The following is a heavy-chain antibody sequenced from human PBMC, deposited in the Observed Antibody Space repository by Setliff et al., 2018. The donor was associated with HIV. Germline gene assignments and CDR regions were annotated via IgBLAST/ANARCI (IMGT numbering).Heavy chain of an antibody. J-gene: IGHJ3*02. CDR3: TRAFPPMIPAAFDI. D-gene: IGHD3-22*01. V-gene: IGHV1-46*01. CDR1: GFSFSRYY. CDR2: INPSDGIP. Sequence: ASVKVSCKASGFSFSRYYKHWVRQAPGEGLEWVAMINPSDGIPSYAQKFQDRVVVTRDTSRSIVYMELSSLLSEDTAVYFCTRAFPPMIPAAFDIWGLGTLVTVSS.